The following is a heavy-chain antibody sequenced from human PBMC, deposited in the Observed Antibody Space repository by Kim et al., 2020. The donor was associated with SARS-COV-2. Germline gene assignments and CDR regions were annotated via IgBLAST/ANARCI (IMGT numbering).Heavy chain of an antibody. CDR1: GDSVRSFY. D-gene: IGHD3-9*01. Sequence: SETLSLTCSVSGDSVRSFYWSWIRQPPGKGLEWIGYIYYSGSTNFDPSLKSRASISLDTSKNQFSLKLTSVTAADTAVYYCARGDLTGYYSGYLHHGLDIWGQGTTVTGSS. J-gene: IGHJ6*02. CDR2: IYYSGST. CDR3: ARGDLTGYYSGYLHHGLDI. V-gene: IGHV4-59*02.